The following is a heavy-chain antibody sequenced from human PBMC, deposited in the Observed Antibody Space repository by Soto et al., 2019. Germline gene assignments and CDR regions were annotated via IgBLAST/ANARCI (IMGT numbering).Heavy chain of an antibody. D-gene: IGHD2-2*01. Sequence: GASVRVSCKASGYTFTSYDINWVRQATGQGLEWMGWMNPNSGNTGYAQKFQCRVTMTGDTSTSTAYMGLSSLRSEDTAVYYCARDRTSGCGIFDYWGQRTLVTVSS. J-gene: IGHJ4*02. CDR3: ARDRTSGCGIFDY. CDR2: MNPNSGNT. V-gene: IGHV1-8*01. CDR1: GYTFTSYD.